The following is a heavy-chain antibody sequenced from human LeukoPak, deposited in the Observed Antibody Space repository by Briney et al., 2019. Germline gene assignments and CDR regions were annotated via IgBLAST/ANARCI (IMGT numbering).Heavy chain of an antibody. V-gene: IGHV4-38-2*02. CDR1: DSSITSTYY. CDR3: ARVLHAPYLIDS. Sequence: SETLSLTCTVSDSSITSTYYWAWFRQPPGKGLEWIATVFRLQTVRTFNNPSLGSRVTMSLDPSHNQFSLNLTSVTAADTARYFCARVLHAPYLIDSWGQGTLVTVSS. J-gene: IGHJ4*02. CDR2: VFRLQTVRT. D-gene: IGHD2-8*01.